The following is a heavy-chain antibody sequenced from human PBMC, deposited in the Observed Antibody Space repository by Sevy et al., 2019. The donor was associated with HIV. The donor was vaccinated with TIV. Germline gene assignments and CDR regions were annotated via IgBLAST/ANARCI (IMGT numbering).Heavy chain of an antibody. CDR1: GFTFSDYY. CDR3: ARGLVGANLGTDY. V-gene: IGHV3-11*06. D-gene: IGHD1-26*01. Sequence: GGSLRLSCSASGFTFSDYYMNWIRQAPGKGLEWISYISFSSNYTMYADSVTGRFTISRDNVKNSLYLQMNSLRAEDTAVYYCARGLVGANLGTDYWGQGSLVTVSS. J-gene: IGHJ4*02. CDR2: ISFSSNYT.